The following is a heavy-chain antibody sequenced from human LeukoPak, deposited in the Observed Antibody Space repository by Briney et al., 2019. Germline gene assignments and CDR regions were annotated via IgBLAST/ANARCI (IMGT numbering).Heavy chain of an antibody. J-gene: IGHJ4*02. V-gene: IGHV4-39*01. Sequence: SETLSLTCTVSGGSISSSSYYWGWIRQPPGKGLEWIGSIYYSGSTYYNPSLKSRVTISVDTSKNQFSLKLSSVTVADTAVYYCARGYGYFDYWGQGTLVTVSS. CDR2: IYYSGST. CDR1: GGSISSSSYY. CDR3: ARGYGYFDY. D-gene: IGHD3-16*01.